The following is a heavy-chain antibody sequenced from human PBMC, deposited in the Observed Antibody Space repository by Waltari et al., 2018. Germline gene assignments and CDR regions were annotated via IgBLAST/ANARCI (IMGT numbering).Heavy chain of an antibody. CDR2: IIPIFGTA. D-gene: IGHD2-15*01. J-gene: IGHJ6*03. CDR1: GGTFSSYA. Sequence: QVQLVQSGAEVKKPGSSVKVSCKASGGTFSSYAISLVRQAPGQGLEWMGRIIPIFGTANYAQKFQGRVTITADESTSTAYMELSSLRSEDTAVYYCARDLREHCSGGSCYSEDYYYYYMDVWGKGTTVTVSS. CDR3: ARDLREHCSGGSCYSEDYYYYYMDV. V-gene: IGHV1-69*13.